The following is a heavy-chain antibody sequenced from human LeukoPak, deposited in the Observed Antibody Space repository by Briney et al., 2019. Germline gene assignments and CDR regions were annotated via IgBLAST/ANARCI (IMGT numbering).Heavy chain of an antibody. CDR3: ARGSGSYVTYYYYYMDG. CDR2: IYYGGST. Sequence: KPSETLSLTCTVSGGSISSHHWSWIRQPPGKGLEWIGYIYYGGSTNYNPSLKSRVTISVDTSKNQSSLKLSSVTAADTAVYYCARGSGSYVTYYYYYMDGWGKGTTVTVSS. J-gene: IGHJ6*03. D-gene: IGHD1-26*01. CDR1: GGSISSHH. V-gene: IGHV4-59*11.